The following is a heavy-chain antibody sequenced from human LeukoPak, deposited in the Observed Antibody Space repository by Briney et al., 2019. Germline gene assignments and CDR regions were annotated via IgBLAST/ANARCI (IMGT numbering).Heavy chain of an antibody. Sequence: ASVKVSCKASGYTFTSYDINWVRQATGQGLEWMGWMNPNSGNTGYAQKFQGRVTMTRNTSISTAYMELSSLRSEDTAVYYCARAQNQGRFLEWLGYYYYYMDVWGKGTTVTSP. CDR1: GYTFTSYD. D-gene: IGHD3-3*01. CDR3: ARAQNQGRFLEWLGYYYYYMDV. CDR2: MNPNSGNT. V-gene: IGHV1-8*01. J-gene: IGHJ6*03.